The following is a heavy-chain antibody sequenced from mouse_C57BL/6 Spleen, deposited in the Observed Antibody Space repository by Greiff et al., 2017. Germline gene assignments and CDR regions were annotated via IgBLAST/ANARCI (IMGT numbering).Heavy chain of an antibody. CDR1: GYTFTSYW. CDR3: ARSYYSSSYYYAMDY. D-gene: IGHD1-1*01. CDR2: IYPSDSET. J-gene: IGHJ4*01. V-gene: IGHV1-61*01. Sequence: QVQLQQPGAELVRPGSSVKLSCKASGYTFTSYWMDWVKQRPGQGLEWIGNIYPSDSETNYNQKFKDKATLTVDKSSSTAYMQLSRLTSEHSAVYYSARSYYSSSYYYAMDYWGQGTSVTVSS.